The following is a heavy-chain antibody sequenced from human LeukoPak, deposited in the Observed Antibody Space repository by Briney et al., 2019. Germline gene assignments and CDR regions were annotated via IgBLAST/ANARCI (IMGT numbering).Heavy chain of an antibody. CDR2: INLNSGGS. J-gene: IGHJ5*02. CDR3: ARDIAAAGTKGQNGFDP. V-gene: IGHV1-2*02. D-gene: IGHD6-13*01. CDR1: GYTFTGYY. Sequence: AAVKVSCKASGYTFTGYYMHWVRQAPGQGLEWMGWINLNSGGSNYAQKFQGRVTMTRDTSISTAYMELSSLGSDDTAVYYCARDIAAAGTKGQNGFDPWGQGTLVTVSS.